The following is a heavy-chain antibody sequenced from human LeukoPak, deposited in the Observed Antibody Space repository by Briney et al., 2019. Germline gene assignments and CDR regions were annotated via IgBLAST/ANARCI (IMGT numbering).Heavy chain of an antibody. CDR2: IKEDGSQK. Sequence: PGGSLRLSCAASGFTFSTYWMSWVRQAPGKGLEWVVNIKEDGSQKDHVDSVKGRFTISRDNAENSLYLQMNSLRAEDSAVYYCARLPLSAPVRRHFDYWGEGTLVSVFS. D-gene: IGHD3-3*01. V-gene: IGHV3-7*05. CDR3: ARLPLSAPVRRHFDY. CDR1: GFTFSTYW. J-gene: IGHJ4*02.